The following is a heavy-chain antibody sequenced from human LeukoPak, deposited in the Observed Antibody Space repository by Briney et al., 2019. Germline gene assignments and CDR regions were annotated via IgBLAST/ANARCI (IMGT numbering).Heavy chain of an antibody. D-gene: IGHD5-12*01. V-gene: IGHV4-39*01. CDR1: GGSISSSSYY. CDR3: ARQQNRGYGLPFDY. Sequence: PSQTLSLTCAVSGGSISSSSYYWGWIRQPPGKGLEWIGSIYYSGNTYYNPSPKSRVTISVDTSKNQFSLKLSSVTAADTAVYYCARQQNRGYGLPFDYWGQGTLVTVSS. CDR2: IYYSGNT. J-gene: IGHJ4*02.